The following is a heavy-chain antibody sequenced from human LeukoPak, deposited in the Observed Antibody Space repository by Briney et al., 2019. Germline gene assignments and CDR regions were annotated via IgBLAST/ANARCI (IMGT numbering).Heavy chain of an antibody. V-gene: IGHV1-2*06. D-gene: IGHD5-24*01. CDR1: GYTFTSYG. Sequence: GASVKVSCKASGYTFTSYGISWVRQAPGQGLEWMGRINPNSGGTNYAQKFQGRVTMTRDTSISTAYTELSRLRSDDTAVYYCARDRGRDGYPFDYWGQGTLVTVSS. CDR3: ARDRGRDGYPFDY. CDR2: INPNSGGT. J-gene: IGHJ4*02.